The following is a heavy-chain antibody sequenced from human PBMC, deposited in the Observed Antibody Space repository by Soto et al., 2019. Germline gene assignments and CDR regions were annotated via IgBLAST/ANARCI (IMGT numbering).Heavy chain of an antibody. J-gene: IGHJ4*02. CDR3: THIAAAGTFDY. D-gene: IGHD6-13*01. V-gene: IGHV3-15*01. Sequence: PGGSLRLSCAASGFTFSNAWMSWVRQAPGKGLEWVGRIKSKTDGGTTDYAAPVKGRFTISRDDSKNTLYLQMNSPKTEDTAVYYCTHIAAAGTFDYWGQGTLVTVSS. CDR1: GFTFSNAW. CDR2: IKSKTDGGTT.